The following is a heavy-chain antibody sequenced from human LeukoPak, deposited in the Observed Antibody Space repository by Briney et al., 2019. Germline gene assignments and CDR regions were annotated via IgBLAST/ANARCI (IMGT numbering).Heavy chain of an antibody. Sequence: GGSLRLSCAASGFTFSSYGMHWVRQAPGKGLEWVAFIRYDGSNKYYADSVKGRFTISRDNSKNTLYLQMNSLRAEDTAVYYCAKQTQAALITIFGVVITSFDYWGQGTLVTVSS. CDR3: AKQTQAALITIFGVVITSFDY. CDR1: GFTFSSYG. CDR2: IRYDGSNK. J-gene: IGHJ4*02. D-gene: IGHD3-3*01. V-gene: IGHV3-30*02.